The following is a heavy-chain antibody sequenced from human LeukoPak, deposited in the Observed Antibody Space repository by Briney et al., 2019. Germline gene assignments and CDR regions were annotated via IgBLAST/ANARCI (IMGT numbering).Heavy chain of an antibody. J-gene: IGHJ4*02. CDR1: GYTFTSYD. V-gene: IGHV1-8*03. D-gene: IGHD3-9*01. Sequence: GASVKVPCKASGYTFTSYDINWVRQAPGQGLEWMGWMNPNSGNTGYAQKFQGRVTITRNTSISTAYMELSSLRSEDTAVYYCARGIGRALVDFDYWGQGTLVTVSS. CDR2: MNPNSGNT. CDR3: ARGIGRALVDFDY.